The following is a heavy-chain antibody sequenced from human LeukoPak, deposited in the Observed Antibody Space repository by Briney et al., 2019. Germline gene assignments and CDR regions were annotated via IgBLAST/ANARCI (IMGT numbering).Heavy chain of an antibody. CDR1: GYTFTGYY. Sequence: GASVKVSCKASGYTFTGYYMHWVRQAPGQGLEWMGWINPNSGGTNYAQKFQGWVTMTRDTSIGTAYMELSRLRSDDTAVYYCARASDSSSWNDAFDIWGQGIMVTVSS. J-gene: IGHJ3*02. CDR2: INPNSGGT. CDR3: ARASDSSSWNDAFDI. D-gene: IGHD6-13*01. V-gene: IGHV1-2*04.